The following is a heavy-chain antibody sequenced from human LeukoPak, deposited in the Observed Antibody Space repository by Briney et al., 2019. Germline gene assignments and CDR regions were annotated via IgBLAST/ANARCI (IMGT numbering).Heavy chain of an antibody. CDR3: VKDGSGSYYNWFDP. CDR1: GGSISSYY. V-gene: IGHV4-59*01. Sequence: PSGTLSLTCTVSGGSISSYYWNWIRQPPGKGLEWIGHIYNSGSTNYNPSLKSRVTISVDTSKNQFSLKLSSVTAADTAVYYCVKDGSGSYYNWFDPWGQGTLVTVSS. CDR2: IYNSGST. D-gene: IGHD1-26*01. J-gene: IGHJ5*02.